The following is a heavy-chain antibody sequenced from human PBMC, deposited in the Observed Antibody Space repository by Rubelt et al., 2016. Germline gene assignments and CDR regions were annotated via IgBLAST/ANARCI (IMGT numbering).Heavy chain of an antibody. V-gene: IGHV3-21*01. CDR3: ARAALGYSGYDFSVREDYFDY. CDR1: GFTFSSYS. Sequence: SGFTFSSYSMNWVRQAPREGLEWVPSISSSSSYIYFADSVKGRFTIARDNAKTSLYLQLNSRRAEDTAVYYRARAALGYSGYDFSVREDYFDYWGQGTLVTVSS. CDR2: ISSSSSYI. D-gene: IGHD5-12*01. J-gene: IGHJ4*02.